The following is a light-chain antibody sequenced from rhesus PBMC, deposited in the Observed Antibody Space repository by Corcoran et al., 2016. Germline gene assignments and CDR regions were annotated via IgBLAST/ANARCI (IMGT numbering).Light chain of an antibody. V-gene: IGKV1-22*01. CDR2: KAS. CDR3: QQYSSRPFT. J-gene: IGKJ3*01. Sequence: DIQMTQSPSSLSASVGDPVTIPCRASQGISSWLAWYQQKPGKAPKLLIYKASSLQSGVPSRFSGIGSGTDFTLTISSLQSEDFATYYCQQYSSRPFTFGPGTKLDIK. CDR1: QGISSW.